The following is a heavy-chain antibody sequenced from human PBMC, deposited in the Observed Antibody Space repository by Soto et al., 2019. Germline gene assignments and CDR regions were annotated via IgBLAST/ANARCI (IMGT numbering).Heavy chain of an antibody. Sequence: GASVKVSCKASGYTFTSYGISWVRQAPGQGLEWMGWISAYNGNTNYAQKLQGRVTMTTDTSTSTAYMELRSLRSDDTAVYYCARSPPAHYYDSSGPPLFDYWGQGTLVTGSS. CDR1: GYTFTSYG. CDR3: ARSPPAHYYDSSGPPLFDY. J-gene: IGHJ4*02. D-gene: IGHD3-22*01. V-gene: IGHV1-18*01. CDR2: ISAYNGNT.